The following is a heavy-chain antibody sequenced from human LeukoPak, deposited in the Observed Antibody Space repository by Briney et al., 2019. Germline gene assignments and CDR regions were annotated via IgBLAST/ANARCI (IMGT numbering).Heavy chain of an antibody. Sequence: PSETLSLTCIVSGGSISNYHWSWIRQPAGKGLEWIGRIYTSGSTNYNPSLKSRVTMSVDTSKNQFSLKLSSVTAADTAVYYCARHRYCSGSCYHAFDYWGQGTLVTVSS. J-gene: IGHJ4*02. D-gene: IGHD2-15*01. CDR2: IYTSGST. V-gene: IGHV4-4*07. CDR1: GGSISNYH. CDR3: ARHRYCSGSCYHAFDY.